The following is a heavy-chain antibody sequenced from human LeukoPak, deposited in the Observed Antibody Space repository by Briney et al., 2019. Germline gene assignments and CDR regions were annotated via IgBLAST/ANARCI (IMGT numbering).Heavy chain of an antibody. CDR2: IKQDGSEK. V-gene: IGHV3-7*01. CDR3: ARDPYSSSREPNWFDP. D-gene: IGHD6-13*01. CDR1: GFTFSRYW. J-gene: IGHJ5*02. Sequence: GGSLRLSCTASGFTFSRYWMSWVRQAPGKGLEWVANIKQDGSEKNYVDSVKGRFTISRDNAKTSLYLHMNSLRAEDTAVYYCARDPYSSSREPNWFDPWGQGTLVTVSS.